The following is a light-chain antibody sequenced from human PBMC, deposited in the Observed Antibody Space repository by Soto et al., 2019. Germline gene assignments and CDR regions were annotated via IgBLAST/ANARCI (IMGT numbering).Light chain of an antibody. J-gene: IGLJ1*01. CDR2: VNSDDTH. CDR1: SAYSNYA. V-gene: IGLV4-69*01. CDR3: QTWGTGVHV. Sequence: QLVLTQSPSASASLGASVKLTRTLSSAYSNYAIAWHQQQPDKGPRYLMKVNSDDTHNKGDGIPNRFSGSSSGAERYLTISRLQSEDEADYYCQTWGTGVHVFGTGTKLTVL.